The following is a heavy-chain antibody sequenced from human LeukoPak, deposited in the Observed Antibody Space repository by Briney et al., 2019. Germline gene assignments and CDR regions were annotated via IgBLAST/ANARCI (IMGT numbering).Heavy chain of an antibody. CDR2: IKQDEGEK. Sequence: GGSLRLSCAVSGFTFSNYWMSWVRQAPGKGLEWVAHIKQDEGEKYYVDSVKGRFTISRDNAKNSLYLQMNSLRAEDTAVYYCARDPRDGGADYWGQGTLVTVSS. J-gene: IGHJ4*02. V-gene: IGHV3-7*01. CDR1: GFTFSNYW. D-gene: IGHD2-21*01. CDR3: ARDPRDGGADY.